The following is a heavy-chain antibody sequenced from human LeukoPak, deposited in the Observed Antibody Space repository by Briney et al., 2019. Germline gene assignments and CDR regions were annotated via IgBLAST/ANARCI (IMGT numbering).Heavy chain of an antibody. CDR1: GYTFASYD. CDR2: MNPNSGNT. CDR3: ARGSTWGFELSDY. D-gene: IGHD7-27*01. Sequence: ASVKVSCKASGYTFASYDINWVRQATEQGLEWMGWMNPNSGNTGYAQKFQGRVTMTRNTSISTAYMELSSLRSEDTAVYYCARGSTWGFELSDYWGQGTLVTVSS. V-gene: IGHV1-8*01. J-gene: IGHJ4*02.